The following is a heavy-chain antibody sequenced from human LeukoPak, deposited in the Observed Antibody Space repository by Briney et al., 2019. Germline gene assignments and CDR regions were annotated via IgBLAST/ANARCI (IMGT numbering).Heavy chain of an antibody. D-gene: IGHD3-9*01. CDR1: GYTFTDYY. V-gene: IGHV1-2*02. CDR3: VRLYDWGRLDY. Sequence: ASVKVSCKASGYTFTDYYMHWVRQAPGQGLEWMGWINPKSGDTNYAQRLQGRVTMTRDTSIRTAYMELSRLTSDDTAVYYCVRLYDWGRLDYWGQGTLVTVSS. J-gene: IGHJ4*02. CDR2: INPKSGDT.